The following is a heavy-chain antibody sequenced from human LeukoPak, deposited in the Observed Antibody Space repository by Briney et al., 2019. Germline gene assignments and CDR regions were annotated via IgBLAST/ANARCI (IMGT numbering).Heavy chain of an antibody. D-gene: IGHD1-14*01. J-gene: IGHJ5*02. CDR3: SRNPTAYNWFDP. CDR1: GFTFSSYS. Sequence: GGSLRLSCAASGFTFSSYSMNWVRQAPGRGLEWVSYISSSSSTIYYSDSVKGRFTISRDNAKNSLYLQMNSLRAEDTAVYFCSRNPTAYNWFDPWGQGTLVTVSS. V-gene: IGHV3-48*01. CDR2: ISSSSSTI.